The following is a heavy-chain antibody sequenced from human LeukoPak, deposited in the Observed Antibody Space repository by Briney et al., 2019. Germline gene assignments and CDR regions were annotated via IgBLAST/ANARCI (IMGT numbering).Heavy chain of an antibody. D-gene: IGHD2-21*02. CDR3: AKGCGADWYPSDY. V-gene: IGHV3-23*01. CDR2: IDGGGGRT. Sequence: GGSLRLSCTASGYAFSSYAMSWVRQAPGVGLEWVSAIDGGGGRTWHADSVRGRFTISRDNSKNTLFMQMNSLRAEDTAVYYCAKGCGADWYPSDYWGQGTLVTVSS. J-gene: IGHJ4*02. CDR1: GYAFSSYA.